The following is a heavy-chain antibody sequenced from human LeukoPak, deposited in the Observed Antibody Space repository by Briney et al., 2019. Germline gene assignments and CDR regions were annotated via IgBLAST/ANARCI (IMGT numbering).Heavy chain of an antibody. CDR3: AKDNGGYPYYFDY. CDR2: ISWNSGSI. J-gene: IGHJ4*02. D-gene: IGHD1-26*01. Sequence: PGGSLRLSCAASGFTFDDYAMHWVRQVPGKGLEWVSGISWNSGSIGYADSVKGRFTISRDTAKNSLYLQMNGLRAEDTALYYCAKDNGGYPYYFDYWGQGTLVTVSS. CDR1: GFTFDDYA. V-gene: IGHV3-9*01.